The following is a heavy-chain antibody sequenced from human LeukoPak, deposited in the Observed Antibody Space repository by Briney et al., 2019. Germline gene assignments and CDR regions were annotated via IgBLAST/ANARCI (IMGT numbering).Heavy chain of an antibody. J-gene: IGHJ4*02. CDR1: GGTFSNYA. V-gene: IGHV3-23*01. CDR3: ARDSGSYYPYDY. CDR2: ISGSGGST. D-gene: IGHD1-26*01. Sequence: ASVKVSCKASGGTFSNYAMSWVRQAPGKGLEWVSAISGSGGSTYYADSVKGRFTISRDNSKNTLYLQMNSLRAEDTAVYYCARDSGSYYPYDYWGQGTLVTVSS.